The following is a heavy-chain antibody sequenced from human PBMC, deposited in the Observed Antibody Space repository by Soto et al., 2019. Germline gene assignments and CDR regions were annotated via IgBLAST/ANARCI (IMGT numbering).Heavy chain of an antibody. V-gene: IGHV1-18*01. D-gene: IGHD3-3*01. CDR1: GYTFTTYG. J-gene: IGHJ6*02. Sequence: QVQLVQSAGEVKKPGASVKVSCKASGYTFTTYGISWVRQAPGQGLEWLGWISGYNGDTNYAQKVQGRVTMSTDTYTGTAYMELMSLRSDDTAVYYCARDRRYDTWSGYPTLQYYGMDVWGQGTKVTVSS. CDR2: ISGYNGDT. CDR3: ARDRRYDTWSGYPTLQYYGMDV.